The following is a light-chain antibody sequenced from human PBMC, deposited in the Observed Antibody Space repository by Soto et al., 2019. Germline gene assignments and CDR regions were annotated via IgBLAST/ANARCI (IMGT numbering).Light chain of an antibody. CDR1: SSDVGGYNY. CDR2: EVS. V-gene: IGLV2-14*01. Sequence: QSALTQPASVSGSPGQSITISCTGTSSDVGGYNYVSWYQQHPGKAPKLMIYEVSNRPSGVSNRFSGSKSGNTASLNISGLQAEEGADYYCSSYTSSSTRVFGGGTKLTVL. CDR3: SSYTSSSTRV. J-gene: IGLJ3*02.